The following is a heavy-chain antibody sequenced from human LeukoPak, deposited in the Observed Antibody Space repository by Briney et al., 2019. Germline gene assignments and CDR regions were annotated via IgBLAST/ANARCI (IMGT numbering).Heavy chain of an antibody. D-gene: IGHD3-22*01. CDR1: GFTFSSYG. Sequence: PGGSLRLSCAASGFTFSSYGMHWVRQAPGKGLEWVAVISFDGNNEFYAGSVKGRFTISRDNSKNTLYLQMNSLRAEDTAVYYCAKELDYYEAFDYWGQGTLVTVSS. V-gene: IGHV3-30*18. J-gene: IGHJ4*02. CDR3: AKELDYYEAFDY. CDR2: ISFDGNNE.